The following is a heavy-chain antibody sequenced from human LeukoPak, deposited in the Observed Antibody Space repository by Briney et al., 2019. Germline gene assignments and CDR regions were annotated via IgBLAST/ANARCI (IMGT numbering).Heavy chain of an antibody. Sequence: PSQTLSLTCTVSGGSISSGSYYWSWIRQPAGKGLEWIGHIYTSGSTNYNPSLKSRVTISVDTSKNQLSLKLSSVTAADTAVYYCAQYCSGGSCYSYYFDYWGQGTLVTVSS. D-gene: IGHD2-15*01. CDR2: IYTSGST. J-gene: IGHJ4*02. CDR3: AQYCSGGSCYSYYFDY. CDR1: GGSISSGSYY. V-gene: IGHV4-61*09.